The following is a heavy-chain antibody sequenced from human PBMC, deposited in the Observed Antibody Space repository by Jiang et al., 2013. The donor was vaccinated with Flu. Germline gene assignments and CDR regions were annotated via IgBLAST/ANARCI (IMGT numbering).Heavy chain of an antibody. D-gene: IGHD3-10*01. Sequence: TSQTLSLTCAISGDSVSSNSAAWNWIRQSPSRGLEWLGRTYYRSKWYNDYAVSVKSRITINPDTSKNQFSLQLNSVTPEDTAVYYCARDPRREVRGAYDYWGQGTLVTVSS. J-gene: IGHJ4*02. CDR2: TYYRSKWYN. CDR3: ARDPRREVRGAYDY. CDR1: GDSVSSNSAA. V-gene: IGHV6-1*01.